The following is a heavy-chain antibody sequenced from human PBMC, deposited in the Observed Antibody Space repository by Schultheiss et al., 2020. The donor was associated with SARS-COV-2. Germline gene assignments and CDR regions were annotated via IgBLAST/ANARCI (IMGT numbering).Heavy chain of an antibody. V-gene: IGHV3-30*04. D-gene: IGHD2-2*01. J-gene: IGHJ4*02. Sequence: GESLKISCAASGFTFSSYAMHWVRQAPGKGLEWVAVISYDGSNKYYADSVKGRFTISRDNSKNTLYLQMNSLRAEDTAVYYCARARVVPAAISYFDYWGQGTLVTVPQ. CDR1: GFTFSSYA. CDR3: ARARVVPAAISYFDY. CDR2: ISYDGSNK.